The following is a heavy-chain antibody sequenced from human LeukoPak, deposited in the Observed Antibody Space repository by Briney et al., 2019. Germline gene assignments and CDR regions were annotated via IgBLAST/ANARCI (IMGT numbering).Heavy chain of an antibody. D-gene: IGHD6-19*01. CDR3: TREKEYSSGWYTEYFQH. Sequence: HPGGSLRLSCAASGFTFSSYSMNWVRQAPGKGLEWVSYISSSSSTIYYADSVKGRFTISRDNAKNSLYLQMNSLRAEDTAVYYCTREKEYSSGWYTEYFQHWGQGTLVTVSS. CDR1: GFTFSSYS. CDR2: ISSSSSTI. J-gene: IGHJ1*01. V-gene: IGHV3-48*04.